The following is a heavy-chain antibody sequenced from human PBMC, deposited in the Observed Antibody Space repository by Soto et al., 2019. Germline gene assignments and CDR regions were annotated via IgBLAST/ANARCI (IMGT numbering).Heavy chain of an antibody. CDR2: IIPTFGTA. J-gene: IGHJ6*02. Sequence: QVQLVQSGAEVKKPGSSVKVSCKASGGTFSSYAISWVRQAPGQGLEWMGGIIPTFGTAHYAQKFQGRVTITADESTSTAYMELSSLRSEDTAVYYCARKYRYSGSYDYYYYGMDVWGQGTTVTVSS. V-gene: IGHV1-69*01. CDR1: GGTFSSYA. CDR3: ARKYRYSGSYDYYYYGMDV. D-gene: IGHD1-26*01.